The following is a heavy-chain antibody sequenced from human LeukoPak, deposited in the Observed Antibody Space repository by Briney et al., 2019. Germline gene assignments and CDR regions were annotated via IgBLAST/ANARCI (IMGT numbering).Heavy chain of an antibody. J-gene: IGHJ4*02. CDR2: IWYDGSNK. V-gene: IGHV3-33*01. CDR1: GFTFSSYG. Sequence: GGSLRLSCAASGFTFSSYGMHWVRQAPGKGLEWVAVIWYDGSNKYYADSVKGRFTISRDNSKNTLYLQMNSLRAEDTAVYYCARAPQWLVGEYYFDYWGQGTLVTVSP. CDR3: ARAPQWLVGEYYFDY. D-gene: IGHD6-19*01.